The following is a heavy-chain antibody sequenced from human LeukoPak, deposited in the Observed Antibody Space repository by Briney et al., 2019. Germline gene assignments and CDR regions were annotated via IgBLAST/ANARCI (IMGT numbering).Heavy chain of an antibody. V-gene: IGHV4-61*01. CDR1: GDSVSSGNYY. CDR2: MSPSGTT. D-gene: IGHD4-17*01. CDR3: ARGGTTVTTPYYYGMDV. J-gene: IGHJ6*02. Sequence: SGTLSLTCTVSGDSVSSGNYYLTWIRQPPGKGLDWITYMSPSGTTKYNPSLKSRVTISVDTSKNQFSLKLSSVTAADTAVYYCARGGTTVTTPYYYGMDVWGQGTTVTVSS.